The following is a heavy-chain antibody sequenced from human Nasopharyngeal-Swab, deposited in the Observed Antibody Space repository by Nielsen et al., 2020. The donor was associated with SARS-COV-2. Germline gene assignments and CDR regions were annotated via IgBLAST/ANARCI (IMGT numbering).Heavy chain of an antibody. CDR2: IAYDGSNK. Sequence: GGSLRLSCAASGFTFSSYDMHWVRQAPGKGLEWVAVIAYDGSNKYYADSVKGRFTISRDNSKNTLYLQMTSLRAEDTAVYYCAKGGGTTGTVGLDIWGQGTMVTVSS. V-gene: IGHV3-30*18. CDR3: AKGGGTTGTVGLDI. CDR1: GFTFSSYD. J-gene: IGHJ3*02. D-gene: IGHD1-1*01.